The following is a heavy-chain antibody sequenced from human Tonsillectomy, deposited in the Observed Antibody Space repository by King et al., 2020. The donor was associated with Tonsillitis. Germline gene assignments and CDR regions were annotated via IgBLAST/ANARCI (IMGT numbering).Heavy chain of an antibody. J-gene: IGHJ4*02. CDR3: AREGGRGGRADY. V-gene: IGHV3-7*04. Sequence: VQLVESGGGLVQPGGSLRLSCAAPGFTFSSYWMSWVRQAPGKGLEGVANIKKDGSEKNYVDSVKGRFTISRDNAKNSLYLQMNSLRAEDTAVYYCAREGGRGGRADYWGQGTLVTVSS. D-gene: IGHD3-16*01. CDR1: GFTFSSYW. CDR2: IKKDGSEK.